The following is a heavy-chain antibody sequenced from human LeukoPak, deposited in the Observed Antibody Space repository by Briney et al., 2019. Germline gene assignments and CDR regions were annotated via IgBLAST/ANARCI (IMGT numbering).Heavy chain of an antibody. CDR1: GFTFSSYA. V-gene: IGHV3-23*01. CDR3: AKLSGRGLLFPFLHY. CDR2: ISRSGGST. Sequence: GGSLRLSCAASGFTFSSYAMGWVRQAPGKGLEWVSAISRSGGSTYYADSVKGRFTIYSDNSTNTLYLQMNSLRAEDTAVYYCAKLSGRGLLFPFLHYWGQGTLVTVSS. J-gene: IGHJ4*02. D-gene: IGHD3-9*01.